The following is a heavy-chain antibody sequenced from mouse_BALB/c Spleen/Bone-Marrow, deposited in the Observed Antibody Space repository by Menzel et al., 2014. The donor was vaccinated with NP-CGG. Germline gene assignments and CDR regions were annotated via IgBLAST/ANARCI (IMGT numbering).Heavy chain of an antibody. J-gene: IGHJ3*01. CDR1: GYTFTTYW. V-gene: IGHV1-61*01. D-gene: IGHD2-10*02. CDR2: IDPSDSET. CDR3: ARGYVNSVAWFPS. Sequence: LQESGAELVRPGTSVKLSCKASGYTFTTYWMNWVRQRPGQGLEWIGMIDPSDSETHYNQMFKDKATLTVDKSSSTAYMQLGTLPSEASAVYNGARGYVNSVAWFPSGGQGTLVPFSA.